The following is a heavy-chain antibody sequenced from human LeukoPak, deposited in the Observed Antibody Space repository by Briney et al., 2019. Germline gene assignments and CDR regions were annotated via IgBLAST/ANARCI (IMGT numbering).Heavy chain of an antibody. CDR1: GGSISTYY. D-gene: IGHD3-22*01. Sequence: PSETLSLTCTVSGGSISTYYWSWIRQPAGKGLEWIGRIYTSGNTNYNPSLKSRVTISVDKSKNQFSLKLSSVTAADTAVYYCAREGWDYDSSIDAFDIWGQGTMVTVSS. CDR3: AREGWDYDSSIDAFDI. V-gene: IGHV4-4*07. J-gene: IGHJ3*02. CDR2: IYTSGNT.